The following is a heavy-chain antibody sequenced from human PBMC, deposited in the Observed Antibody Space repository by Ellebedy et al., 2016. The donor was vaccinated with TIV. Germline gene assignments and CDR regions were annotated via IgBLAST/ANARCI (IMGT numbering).Heavy chain of an antibody. CDR1: GFTFSSYS. J-gene: IGHJ6*02. CDR2: ISSSSSTI. Sequence: LSLTXXASGFTFSSYSMNWVRQAPGKGLEWVSYISSSSSTIYYADSVKGRFTISRDNAKNSLYLQMNSLRDEDTAVYYCARDQGLTIFGVAYGMDVWGQGTTVTVSS. V-gene: IGHV3-48*02. CDR3: ARDQGLTIFGVAYGMDV. D-gene: IGHD3-3*01.